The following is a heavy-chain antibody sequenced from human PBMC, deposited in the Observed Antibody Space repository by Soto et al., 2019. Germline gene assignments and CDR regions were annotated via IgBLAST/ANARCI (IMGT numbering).Heavy chain of an antibody. CDR2: INAGNGNT. CDR1: GYTFTSYA. D-gene: IGHD3-3*01. CDR3: ARDSYITIFGVVNYGQGNAFDI. J-gene: IGHJ3*02. V-gene: IGHV1-3*01. Sequence: GASVKVSCKASGYTFTSYAMHWVRQAPGQRLEWMGWINAGNGNTKYSQKFQGRVTITRDTSASTAYMELSSLRSEDTAVYYCARDSYITIFGVVNYGQGNAFDIWGQGTMVTVSS.